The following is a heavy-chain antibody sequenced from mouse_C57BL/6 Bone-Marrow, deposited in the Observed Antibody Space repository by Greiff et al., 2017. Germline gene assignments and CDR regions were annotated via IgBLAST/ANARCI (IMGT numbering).Heavy chain of an antibody. J-gene: IGHJ2*01. CDR3: TTAYGSLFDY. D-gene: IGHD2-2*01. CDR1: GFNIKDDY. Sequence: VQLKESGAELVRPGASVKLSCTASGFNIKDDYMHWVKQRPEQGLEWIGWIDPENGDTEYASKFQGKAPIAADTSSNAAYLQLSSLTSEDTAVDDCTTAYGSLFDYWGQGTTLTVSS. V-gene: IGHV14-4*01. CDR2: IDPENGDT.